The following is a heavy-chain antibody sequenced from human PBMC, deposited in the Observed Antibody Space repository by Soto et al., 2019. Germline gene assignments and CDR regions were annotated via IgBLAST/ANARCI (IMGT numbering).Heavy chain of an antibody. J-gene: IGHJ4*02. V-gene: IGHV1-46*01. Sequence: QGELVQSGAEVKKRGASVKRSCRTSGYTFTHYYIHWVRQAPGQGLEWLAIINPASGSTNYAQDFLGTVTLTMETSTTTVYMELSGLSAEETAIFYCARDLAAGDHWGQGTLVTVSS. CDR2: INPASGST. CDR1: GYTFTHYY. D-gene: IGHD6-25*01. CDR3: ARDLAAGDH.